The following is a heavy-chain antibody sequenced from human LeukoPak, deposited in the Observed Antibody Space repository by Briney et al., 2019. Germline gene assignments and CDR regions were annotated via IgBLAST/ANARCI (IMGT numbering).Heavy chain of an antibody. D-gene: IGHD4-17*01. CDR1: GYIFTNFH. CDR3: ARGPDYGDLIDY. J-gene: IGHJ4*02. V-gene: IGHV1-69*13. Sequence: SVKVSCKASGYIFTNFHISWVRQAPGQGLEGMGGIIPIFGTANYAQKFQGRVTITADESTSTAYMELSSLRSEDTAVYFCARGPDYGDLIDYWGQGTLVTVSS. CDR2: IIPIFGTA.